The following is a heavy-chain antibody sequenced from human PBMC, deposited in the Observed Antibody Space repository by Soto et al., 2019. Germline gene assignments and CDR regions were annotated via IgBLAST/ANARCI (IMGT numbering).Heavy chain of an antibody. J-gene: IGHJ4*02. Sequence: ASVKVSCKASGYTFTSYAMHWVRQAPGQRLEWMGWINAGNGNTKYSQKFQGRVTITRDTSASTAYMELSSLRSEDTAVHYCAAATLDTAMVIDYWGQGTLVTVSS. CDR3: AAATLDTAMVIDY. CDR2: INAGNGNT. V-gene: IGHV1-3*01. CDR1: GYTFTSYA. D-gene: IGHD5-18*01.